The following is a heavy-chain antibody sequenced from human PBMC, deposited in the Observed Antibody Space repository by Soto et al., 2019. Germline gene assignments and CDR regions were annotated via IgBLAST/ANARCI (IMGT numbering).Heavy chain of an antibody. Sequence: QVQLVQSGAEVKKPGASVKVSCKASGYTFTSYDINWVREATGQGLEWMGWMNPNSGNTGYAQKVHGRVTMTTNTSISAAYMELSSLRSEDTAVYYCARRGYSSTWYYYYYYGMDVWGQGTTVTVSS. CDR1: GYTFTSYD. CDR3: ARRGYSSTWYYYYYYGMDV. D-gene: IGHD6-13*01. CDR2: MNPNSGNT. J-gene: IGHJ6*02. V-gene: IGHV1-8*01.